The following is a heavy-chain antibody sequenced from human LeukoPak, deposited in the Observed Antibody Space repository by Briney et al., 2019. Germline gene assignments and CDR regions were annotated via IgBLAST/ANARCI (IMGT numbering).Heavy chain of an antibody. V-gene: IGHV4-34*01. J-gene: IGHJ4*02. CDR2: INHSGST. CDR3: ARLDPDYSGSYSVGY. CDR1: GGSFSGYY. D-gene: IGHD1-26*01. Sequence: PSETLSLTCAVYGGSFSGYYWSWIRQPPGKGLEWIGEINHSGSTNYNPSLKSRVTISVDTSKNQFSLKLSSVTAADTAVYYRARLDPDYSGSYSVGYWGQGTLVTVSS.